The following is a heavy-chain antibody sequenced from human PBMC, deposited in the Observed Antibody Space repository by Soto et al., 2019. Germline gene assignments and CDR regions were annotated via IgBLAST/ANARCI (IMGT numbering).Heavy chain of an antibody. CDR2: ITHRGSP. V-gene: IGHV4-34*01. CDR3: ARIPGSDYSDPHDF. J-gene: IGHJ4*02. D-gene: IGHD4-17*01. CDR1: GGTYIGYH. Sequence: SETLSLTCAFYGGTYIGYHWTWIRQPPGRGLEWIGEITHRGSPNYNPSFKSRVTISIDMSKNQFSLDLSSLTAADTAVYYCARIPGSDYSDPHDFWGQGTLVTVSS.